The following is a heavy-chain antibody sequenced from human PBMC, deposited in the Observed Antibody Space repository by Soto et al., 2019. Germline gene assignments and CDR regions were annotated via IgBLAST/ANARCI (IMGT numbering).Heavy chain of an antibody. D-gene: IGHD2-2*01. CDR2: IYYSGST. CDR3: ARHRGDGPGGGYMDV. V-gene: IGHV4-39*01. Sequence: SETLSLTCTVSGGSISSSSYYWGWIRQPPGKGLEWIGSIYYSGSTYYNPSLKSRVTISVDTSKNQFSLKLSSVTAADTAVYYCARHRGDGPGGGYMDVRGKGTTVTVSS. CDR1: GGSISSSSYY. J-gene: IGHJ6*03.